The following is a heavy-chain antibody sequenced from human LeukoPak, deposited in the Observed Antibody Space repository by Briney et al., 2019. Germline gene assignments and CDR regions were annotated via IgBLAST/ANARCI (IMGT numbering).Heavy chain of an antibody. CDR2: INHSGST. Sequence: PSETLSLTCAVYGGSFSGYYSSWIRQPPGKGLEWIGEINHSGSTNYNPSLKSRVTISVDTSKNQFSLKLSSVTAADTAVYYCARSGIVVVPAATKDGGNWFDPWGQGTLVTVSS. CDR1: GGSFSGYY. V-gene: IGHV4-34*01. D-gene: IGHD2-2*01. CDR3: ARSGIVVVPAATKDGGNWFDP. J-gene: IGHJ5*02.